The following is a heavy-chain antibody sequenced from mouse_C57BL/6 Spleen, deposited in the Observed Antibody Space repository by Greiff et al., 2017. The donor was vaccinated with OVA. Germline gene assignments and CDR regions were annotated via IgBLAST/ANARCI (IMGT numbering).Heavy chain of an antibody. V-gene: IGHV1-69*01. CDR1: GYTFTSYW. J-gene: IGHJ4*01. CDR2: IYPSDSYT. D-gene: IGHD3-2*02. Sequence: VHLQQSGAELVMPGASVQLSCKASGYTFTSYWMRWVKQRPGQGLEWIGEIYPSDSYTNYNHKFKGQSTLTVDKSSSTAYMQLSSMTSEDSAVYYCERRGSSGFYAMDYWGQGTSVTVSS. CDR3: ERRGSSGFYAMDY.